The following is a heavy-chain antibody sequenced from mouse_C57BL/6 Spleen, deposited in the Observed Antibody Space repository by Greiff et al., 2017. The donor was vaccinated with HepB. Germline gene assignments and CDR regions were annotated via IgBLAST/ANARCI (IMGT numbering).Heavy chain of an antibody. V-gene: IGHV1-50*01. CDR3: ARRHYYGSSYYFDY. Sequence: QVQLKQPGAELVKPGASVKLSCKASGYTFTSYWMQWVKQRPGQGLEWIGEIDPSDSYTNYNQKFKGKATLTVDTSSSTAYMQLSSLTSEDSAVYYCARRHYYGSSYYFDYWGQGTTLTVSS. D-gene: IGHD1-1*01. J-gene: IGHJ2*01. CDR1: GYTFTSYW. CDR2: IDPSDSYT.